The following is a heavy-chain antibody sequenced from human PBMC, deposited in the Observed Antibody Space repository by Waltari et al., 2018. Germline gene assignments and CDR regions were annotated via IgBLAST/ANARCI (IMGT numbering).Heavy chain of an antibody. V-gene: IGHV3-21*01. D-gene: IGHD4-17*01. CDR1: GFTFSSYT. CDR2: ISSSSTYI. CDR3: ARDFLSTVTKSFDP. J-gene: IGHJ5*02. Sequence: EVQLVESGGGLVKPGGSLRLSCAASGFTFSSYTMSWVRQAPGKGLGWGSSISSSSTYIYYADSVKGRFTISRDNAKNSLYLQMNSLRAEDTAVYYCARDFLSTVTKSFDPWGQGTLVTVSS.